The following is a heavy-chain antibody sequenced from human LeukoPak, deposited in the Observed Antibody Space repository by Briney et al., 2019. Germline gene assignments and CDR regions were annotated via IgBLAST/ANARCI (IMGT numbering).Heavy chain of an antibody. CDR3: ARESYSGSGSYYTSWFDP. J-gene: IGHJ5*02. V-gene: IGHV4-34*01. Sequence: SETLSLTCAGYGGSFSGYYWSWIRQPPGKGLEWIGEINHSGSTNYNPSLKSRVTISVDTSKNQFSLKLSSVTAAETAVYYCARESYSGSGSYYTSWFDPWGQGTLVTVSS. CDR1: GGSFSGYY. CDR2: INHSGST. D-gene: IGHD3-10*01.